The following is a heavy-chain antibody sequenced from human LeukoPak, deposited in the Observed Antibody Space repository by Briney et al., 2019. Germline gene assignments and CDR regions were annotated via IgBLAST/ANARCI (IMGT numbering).Heavy chain of an antibody. CDR2: ISVRSFSI. Sequence: GGSLSLSCAASGFSFNESYMTWIRQAPGKGVVWVWYISVRSFSISYPHSVHARFTISTHTPTNSLFLHMSSLRADDTAVYFCARGKRRFDSWGQGTLVTVSS. V-gene: IGHV3-11*01. J-gene: IGHJ5*01. CDR1: GFSFNESY. CDR3: ARGKRRFDS.